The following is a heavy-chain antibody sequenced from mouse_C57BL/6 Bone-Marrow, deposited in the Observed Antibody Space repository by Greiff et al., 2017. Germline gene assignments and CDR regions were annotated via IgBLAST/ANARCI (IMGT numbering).Heavy chain of an antibody. V-gene: IGHV1-55*01. Sequence: VQLQQPGAELVKPGASVKMSCKASGYTFTSYWLTWVKQRPGQGLEWIGDIYPGSGSTNYNEKFKSKATLTVDTSSSTAYMQLSSLTSEDSAVYYCARPYYGNYWYFDVWGTGTTVTVSA. CDR2: IYPGSGST. CDR3: ARPYYGNYWYFDV. J-gene: IGHJ1*03. CDR1: GYTFTSYW. D-gene: IGHD2-10*01.